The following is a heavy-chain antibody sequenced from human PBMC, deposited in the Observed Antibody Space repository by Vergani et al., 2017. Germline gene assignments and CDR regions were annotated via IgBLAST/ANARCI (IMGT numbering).Heavy chain of an antibody. V-gene: IGHV3-23*04. J-gene: IGHJ6*03. CDR1: GITFWKFG. D-gene: IGHD3/OR15-3a*01. Sequence: EVDLVESGGGLAQPGGSLRLSCEASGITFWKFGMHWVRQGPGKGLEWVSTISGSGGSTYYADSVKGRFTISRDNSKNTLYLQMNSLRAEDTAVYYCAKGPSDLRNYYDMDVWGKGTTVTGSS. CDR2: ISGSGGST. CDR3: AKGPSDLRNYYDMDV.